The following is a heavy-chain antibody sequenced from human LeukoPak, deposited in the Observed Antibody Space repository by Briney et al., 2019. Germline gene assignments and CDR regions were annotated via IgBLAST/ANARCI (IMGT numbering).Heavy chain of an antibody. CDR2: ISAYNGNT. J-gene: IGHJ4*02. CDR3: ASSDSCSGGSCPQDY. V-gene: IGHV1-18*01. Sequence: GASVKVSCKASGYTFTSYGISWVRQAPGQGLEWMGWISAYNGNTKYAQKLQGRVTMTTDTSTSTAYMELRSLRSDDTAVYYCASSDSCSGGSCPQDYWGQGTLVTVSS. CDR1: GYTFTSYG. D-gene: IGHD2-15*01.